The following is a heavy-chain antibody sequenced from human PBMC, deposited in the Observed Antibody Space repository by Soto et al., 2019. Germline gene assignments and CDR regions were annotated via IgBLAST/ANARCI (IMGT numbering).Heavy chain of an antibody. CDR3: ATQEVGGSYVYTFDP. CDR2: IYYSGST. D-gene: IGHD1-26*01. CDR1: GGSLSSCSYH. Sequence: ASENLCLPCTVSGGSLSSCSYHWGWIRQPPGKGLEWIGSIYYSGSTYYNPSLKSRVTISVDTSKNHFSLKLSSVTAADTAVYYCATQEVGGSYVYTFDPWGQGTLVTVSS. V-gene: IGHV4-39*02. J-gene: IGHJ5*02.